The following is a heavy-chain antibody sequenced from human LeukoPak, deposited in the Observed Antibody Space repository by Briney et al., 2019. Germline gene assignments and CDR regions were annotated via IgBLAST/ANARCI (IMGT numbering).Heavy chain of an antibody. CDR3: ARLLRYSQRRPNYYYYGMDV. Sequence: SETLSLTCAVYGGPFSGYYWSGIRQPPGKGVEWIGEINHSGSTNYNPSLKSRVTISVDTSKNQFSLKLSSVTAADTAVYYCARLLRYSQRRPNYYYYGMDVWGQGTTVTVSS. CDR1: GGPFSGYY. V-gene: IGHV4-34*01. J-gene: IGHJ6*02. D-gene: IGHD3-10*01. CDR2: INHSGST.